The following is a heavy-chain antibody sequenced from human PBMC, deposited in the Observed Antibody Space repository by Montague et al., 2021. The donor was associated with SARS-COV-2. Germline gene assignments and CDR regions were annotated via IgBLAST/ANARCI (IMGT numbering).Heavy chain of an antibody. CDR1: GGSISSSSYY. V-gene: IGHV4-39*07. CDR2: IYYSGNT. Sequence: SETLSLTCTVSGGSISSSSYYWGWIRQPPGKRLEWIGNIYYSGNTYYNPSLKSRVTISVDRSKNRFSLKLSSVTAADTAVYYCARAGENKHNSRWYVAWYCYYVMDVWGQGSTVTVSS. D-gene: IGHD6-13*01. J-gene: IGHJ6*02. CDR3: ARAGENKHNSRWYVAWYCYYVMDV.